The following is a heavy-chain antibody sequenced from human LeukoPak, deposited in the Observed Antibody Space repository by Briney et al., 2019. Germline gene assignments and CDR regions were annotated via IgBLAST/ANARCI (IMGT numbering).Heavy chain of an antibody. D-gene: IGHD3-10*01. Sequence: HGASVKVSCKASGYTFTNYAMHWVRQAPGQGLEWMGWINTNTGNPTYAQGFTGRFVFSLDTSVSTAYLQISSLKAEDTAVYYCARGVPATGDWFDPWGQGTLVTVSS. CDR2: INTNTGNP. V-gene: IGHV7-4-1*02. CDR1: GYTFTNYA. CDR3: ARGVPATGDWFDP. J-gene: IGHJ5*02.